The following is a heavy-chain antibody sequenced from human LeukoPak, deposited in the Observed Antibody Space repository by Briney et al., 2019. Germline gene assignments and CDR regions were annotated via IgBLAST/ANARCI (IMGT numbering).Heavy chain of an antibody. CDR3: ARERPPYYDFWSGYGNWFDP. D-gene: IGHD3-3*01. J-gene: IGHJ5*02. V-gene: IGHV3-7*03. Sequence: GGSLRLSCAASGFTFSSYWMTWVRQAPGKGLEWVANIKQDGSEKYYVDSVKGRFTMSRDNAKNSLYLQMNSLRAEDTALYYCARERPPYYDFWSGYGNWFDPWGQGTLVTVSS. CDR1: GFTFSSYW. CDR2: IKQDGSEK.